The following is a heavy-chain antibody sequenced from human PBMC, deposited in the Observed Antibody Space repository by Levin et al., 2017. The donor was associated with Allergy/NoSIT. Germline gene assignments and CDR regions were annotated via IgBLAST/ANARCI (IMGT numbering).Heavy chain of an antibody. CDR1: GYTFTSYY. V-gene: IGHV1-46*01. J-gene: IGHJ4*02. CDR2: INPSGGST. D-gene: IGHD6-6*01. CDR3: ARDRLGRAARSDYFDY. Sequence: GESLKISCKASGYTFTSYYMHWVRQAPGQGLEWMGIINPSGGSTSYAQKFQGRVTMTRDTSTSTVYMELSSLRSEDTAVYYCARDRLGRAARSDYFDYWGQGTLVTVSS.